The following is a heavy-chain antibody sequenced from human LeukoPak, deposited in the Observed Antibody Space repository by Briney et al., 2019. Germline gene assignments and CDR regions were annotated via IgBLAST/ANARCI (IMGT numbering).Heavy chain of an antibody. D-gene: IGHD3-10*01. Sequence: GESLKISCKGSEYSFTSYWISWVRQMPGKGLEWMGRIDPGDSYTNYSPSFQGHVTISVDKSISTAFLQWSSLKASDTAMYYCARHLRGSGSYFDYWGQGTLVTVSS. V-gene: IGHV5-10-1*01. CDR1: EYSFTSYW. CDR2: IDPGDSYT. J-gene: IGHJ4*02. CDR3: ARHLRGSGSYFDY.